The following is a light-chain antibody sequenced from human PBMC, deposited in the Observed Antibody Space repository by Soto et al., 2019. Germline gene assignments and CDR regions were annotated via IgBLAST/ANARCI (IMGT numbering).Light chain of an antibody. V-gene: IGLV2-23*01. CDR3: YSYAGTSTWV. CDR1: NNDVGNYKL. J-gene: IGLJ3*02. CDR2: EGT. Sequence: QSALTQPASVSESPGQSITISCTVTNNDVGNYKLVSWFQHHLGKAPKLIIYEGTKRPSGVSNRFSASQSGNTASLTISGLQAEDEADYYCYSYAGTSTWVFGGGTKLTVL.